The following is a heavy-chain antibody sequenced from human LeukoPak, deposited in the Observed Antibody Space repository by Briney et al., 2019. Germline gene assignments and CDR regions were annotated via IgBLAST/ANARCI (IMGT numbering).Heavy chain of an antibody. CDR2: ISSSSSTI. V-gene: IGHV3-48*01. CDR3: AKGLLYLSYYYGMDV. Sequence: GGSLRLSCAASGFTFSSYAMSWVRQAPGKGLEWVSYISSSSSTIYYADSVKGRFTISRDNAKNSLYLQMNSLRAEDTAVYYCAKGLLYLSYYYGMDVWGQGTTVTVSS. D-gene: IGHD2-2*02. J-gene: IGHJ6*02. CDR1: GFTFSSYA.